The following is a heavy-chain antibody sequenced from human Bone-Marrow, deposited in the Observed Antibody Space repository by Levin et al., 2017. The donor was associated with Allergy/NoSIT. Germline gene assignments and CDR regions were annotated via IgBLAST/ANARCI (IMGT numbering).Heavy chain of an antibody. Sequence: ASVKVSCKSSGYTFTNYGISWVRQAPGQGLEWMGWFNTYNGATDYVQNLQGRFTMTSDTSASTAYMELKTVTSDDTAIYYCARDSGLGELQFWGQGTLITVSS. J-gene: IGHJ1*01. CDR1: GYTFTNYG. CDR2: FNTYNGAT. CDR3: ARDSGLGELQF. D-gene: IGHD3-16*01. V-gene: IGHV1-18*01.